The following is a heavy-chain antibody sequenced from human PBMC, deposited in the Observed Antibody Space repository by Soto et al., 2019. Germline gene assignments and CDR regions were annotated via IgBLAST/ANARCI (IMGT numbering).Heavy chain of an antibody. D-gene: IGHD6-19*01. CDR2: ISGSGGST. CDR1: GFTFSSYA. J-gene: IGHJ4*02. V-gene: IGHV3-23*01. Sequence: GGSLRLSCAASGFTFSSYAMSWVRQAPGKGLEWVSAISGSGGSTYYADSVKGRFTISRDNSKNTLYLQMDSLRAEDTAVYYCSKGANPPPFEQWLVDYFDYWGQGTLVTVSS. CDR3: SKGANPPPFEQWLVDYFDY.